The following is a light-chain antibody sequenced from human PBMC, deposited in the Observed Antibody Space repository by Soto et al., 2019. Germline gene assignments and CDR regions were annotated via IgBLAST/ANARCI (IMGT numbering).Light chain of an antibody. V-gene: IGKV3-11*01. Sequence: EIVLTQSPSTLSLSPGERATLSCRARQSVSSIYLAWYQQKPGQAPRLLIYDASNRAAGIPARFSGSGSGTDFTLTISSLEPEDFAIYYCQQRQYWPPITFGQGTRLEIK. CDR3: QQRQYWPPIT. CDR1: QSVSSIY. J-gene: IGKJ5*01. CDR2: DAS.